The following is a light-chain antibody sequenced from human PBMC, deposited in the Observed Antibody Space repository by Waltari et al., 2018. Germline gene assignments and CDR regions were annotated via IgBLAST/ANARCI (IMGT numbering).Light chain of an antibody. CDR2: KDT. J-gene: IGLJ2*01. CDR3: QSADSSTTHVF. Sequence: SSELTQPPSVSVSPGQTASISCSGDTLPNQFVHWYQQKGGQAPVLVMYKDTERPSGIPERVSVSTSATIVTLIPSWFQAEDEAYYYFQSADSSTTHVFFCGGTKLTVL. CDR1: TLPNQF. V-gene: IGLV3-25*03.